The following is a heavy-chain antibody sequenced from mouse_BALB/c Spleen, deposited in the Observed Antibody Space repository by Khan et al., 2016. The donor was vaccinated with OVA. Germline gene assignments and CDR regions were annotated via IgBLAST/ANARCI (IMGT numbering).Heavy chain of an antibody. CDR1: GYTFTTYT. CDR2: IIPSTDYT. Sequence: VQLVESGAELARPGASVKMSCKASGYTFTTYTIHWVKQRPGQGLEWIGYIIPSTDYTNYNQKFKDKATLTADKSSNTAYMQLRSLTSEDSAVYYCTREGAYYRSDGWFAYWGQGTLVTVSA. CDR3: TREGAYYRSDGWFAY. V-gene: IGHV1-4*01. J-gene: IGHJ3*01. D-gene: IGHD2-14*01.